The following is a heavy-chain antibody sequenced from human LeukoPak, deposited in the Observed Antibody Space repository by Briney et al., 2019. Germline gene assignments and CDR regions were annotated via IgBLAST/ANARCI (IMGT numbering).Heavy chain of an antibody. CDR1: GGSLSTHH. Sequence: SETLSLTRVVSGGSLSTHHWSWIRQPPGKGLEWIGYIYYSGSTNYNPSLKSRVTISVDTSKNQFSLKLSSVTAADTAVYYCARVQRSIAGNVGWFDPWGQGTLVTVSS. V-gene: IGHV4-59*11. CDR2: IYYSGST. CDR3: ARVQRSIAGNVGWFDP. D-gene: IGHD6-6*01. J-gene: IGHJ5*02.